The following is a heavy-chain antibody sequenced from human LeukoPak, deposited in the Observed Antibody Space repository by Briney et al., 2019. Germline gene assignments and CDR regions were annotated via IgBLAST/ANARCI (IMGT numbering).Heavy chain of an antibody. V-gene: IGHV4-39*01. CDR3: ARVGGGSYFDY. D-gene: IGHD1-26*01. CDR2: IYYSGST. J-gene: IGHJ4*02. CDR1: GGSISSSSYY. Sequence: SETLSLTCTVSGGSISSSSYYWGWIRQPPGKGLEWIGSIYYSGSTYYNPSLKSRVTISVDTSKNQFSLKLSSVTAADTAVYYCARVGGGSYFDYWGQGTLVTVSS.